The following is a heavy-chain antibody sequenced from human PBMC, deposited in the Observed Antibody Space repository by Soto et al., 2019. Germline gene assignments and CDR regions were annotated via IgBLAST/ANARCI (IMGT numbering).Heavy chain of an antibody. CDR3: AKSPQEDDYGDWYFDL. Sequence: EVQLLESGGALVQPGGSLRLSCAASEFTFSTSGMTWVRLAPGRGLDYVSAINPSGSRTYYADSVKGRFTISRDNSKKTLYRQMNSLRAEDTAIYYCAKSPQEDDYGDWYFDLWGRGTLVTVSS. CDR2: INPSGSRT. CDR1: EFTFSTSG. V-gene: IGHV3-23*05. D-gene: IGHD3-16*01. J-gene: IGHJ2*01.